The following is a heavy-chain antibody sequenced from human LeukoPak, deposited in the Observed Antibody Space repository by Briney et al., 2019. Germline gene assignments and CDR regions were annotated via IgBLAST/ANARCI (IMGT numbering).Heavy chain of an antibody. V-gene: IGHV3-48*01. Sequence: GGSLRLSCAASGFTFSSYSMNWVRQAPGKGLEWVSYISSSSSTIYYADSVKGRFTISRDNAKNSLYLQMNSLRAEDTAVYYCAGAKHPFIVVVPAATYYFDYWGQGTLVTVSS. J-gene: IGHJ4*02. CDR3: AGAKHPFIVVVPAATYYFDY. D-gene: IGHD2-2*01. CDR2: ISSSSSTI. CDR1: GFTFSSYS.